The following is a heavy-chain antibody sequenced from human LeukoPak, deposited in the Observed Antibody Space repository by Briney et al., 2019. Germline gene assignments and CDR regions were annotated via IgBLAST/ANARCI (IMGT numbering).Heavy chain of an antibody. Sequence: GGSLRLSCAGPGFTFSRYSMNWFRQAPGKGLERVSSISSRSTNIFYADSVKGRFTISRDNAKNTLYLQMNSLGAEDTAVYYCARDAQWLVPEGYFYYMDVWGKGTTVTVSS. V-gene: IGHV3-21*01. CDR3: ARDAQWLVPEGYFYYMDV. D-gene: IGHD6-19*01. CDR2: ISSRSTNI. CDR1: GFTFSRYS. J-gene: IGHJ6*03.